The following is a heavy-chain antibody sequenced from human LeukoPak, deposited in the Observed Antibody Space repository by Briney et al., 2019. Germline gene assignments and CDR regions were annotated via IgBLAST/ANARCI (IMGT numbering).Heavy chain of an antibody. CDR2: ISYDGSNK. D-gene: IGHD6-19*01. V-gene: IGHV3-30*01. CDR1: GFTFSSYA. Sequence: GGSLRLSCAASGFTFSSYAMHWVRQAPGKGLEWVAVISYDGSNKYYADSVKGRFTTSRDNSKNTLYLQMNSLRAEDTAVYYCARGSTPYSSGRSDYWGQGTLVTVSS. J-gene: IGHJ4*02. CDR3: ARGSTPYSSGRSDY.